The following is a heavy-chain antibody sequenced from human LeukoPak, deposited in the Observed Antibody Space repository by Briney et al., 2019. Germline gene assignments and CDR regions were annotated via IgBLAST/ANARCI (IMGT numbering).Heavy chain of an antibody. D-gene: IGHD6-6*01. Sequence: SETLSLSCTVSDGSITSSSYYWGWIRQPPGKGLEWIGNIYYSGSTYYNPSLKSRVTISVDTSKNQFSLKLSSVTAADTAVYYCAGSIAARLDYWGQGTLVTVSS. CDR1: DGSITSSSYY. J-gene: IGHJ4*02. CDR3: AGSIAARLDY. CDR2: IYYSGST. V-gene: IGHV4-39*01.